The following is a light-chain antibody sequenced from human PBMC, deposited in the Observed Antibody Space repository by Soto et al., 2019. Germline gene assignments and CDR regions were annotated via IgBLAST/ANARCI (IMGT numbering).Light chain of an antibody. CDR3: SSFVGAPVI. CDR2: EVN. Sequence: QSALTQPPSASGSPGQSVTIPCAGTSTDVGEYNYVSWYQQHPGKVPKLIIFEVNKRPSGAPDRFSGSKSGDTASLTVSGLQAEDEADYYCSSFVGAPVIFGGGTQLTVL. V-gene: IGLV2-8*01. J-gene: IGLJ2*01. CDR1: STDVGEYNY.